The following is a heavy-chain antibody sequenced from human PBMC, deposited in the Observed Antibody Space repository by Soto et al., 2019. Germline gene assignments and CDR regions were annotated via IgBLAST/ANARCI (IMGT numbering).Heavy chain of an antibody. CDR3: ARGGISRIYQLPPFDP. Sequence: SETLSLTCLVSGGSISGSTYYWGWIRQPPGKGLEWIGSVYSDGSTYYNPSLKSRVTISVDTSMNQFSLRLSSVTAADTALYYCARGGISRIYQLPPFDPWGQGTLVTVSS. V-gene: IGHV4-39*01. D-gene: IGHD2-2*01. CDR1: GGSISGSTYY. J-gene: IGHJ5*02. CDR2: VYSDGST.